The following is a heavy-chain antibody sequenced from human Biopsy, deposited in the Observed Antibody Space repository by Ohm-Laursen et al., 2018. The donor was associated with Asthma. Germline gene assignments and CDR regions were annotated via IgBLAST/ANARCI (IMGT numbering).Heavy chain of an antibody. CDR2: IIPIFGTA. J-gene: IGHJ6*02. Sequence: SVKVSCNASGGTFSSYAISWVRQAPGQGLEWMGGIIPIFGTANYAQKFQGRVTITADESTSIAYMELSSLRSEDTAVYYCARDPHNSYLASLRTKFNYYYYGMDVWGQGTTVTVSS. V-gene: IGHV1-69*13. D-gene: IGHD1-7*01. CDR3: ARDPHNSYLASLRTKFNYYYYGMDV. CDR1: GGTFSSYA.